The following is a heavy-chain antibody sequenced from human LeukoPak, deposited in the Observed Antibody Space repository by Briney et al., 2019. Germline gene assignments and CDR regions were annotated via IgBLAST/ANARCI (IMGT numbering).Heavy chain of an antibody. D-gene: IGHD3-10*01. V-gene: IGHV4-34*01. CDR3: AREGYGSGSHSTYYFDY. CDR2: INHSGST. CDR1: GGSFSGYY. J-gene: IGHJ4*02. Sequence: SETLSLTCAVYGGSFSGYYWSWIRQPPGKGLEWIGEINHSGSTNYNPSLKSRVTISVDTSKNQFSLKLSSVTAADTAVYYCAREGYGSGSHSTYYFDYWGQGTLVTVSS.